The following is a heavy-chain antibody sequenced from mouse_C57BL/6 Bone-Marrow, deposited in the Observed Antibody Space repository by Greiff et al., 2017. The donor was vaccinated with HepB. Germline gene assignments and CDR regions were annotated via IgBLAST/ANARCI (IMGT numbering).Heavy chain of an antibody. D-gene: IGHD3-3*01. V-gene: IGHV1-64*01. CDR3: RDGTYFDV. Sequence: VQLQQPGAELVKPGASVKLSCKASGYTFTSYWMHWVKQRPGQGLEWIGMIHPNSGSTNYNEKFKSKATLTVDKSSSTAYMQLSRLTSEDSAVYYCRDGTYFDVWGTGTTVTVSS. J-gene: IGHJ1*03. CDR1: GYTFTSYW. CDR2: IHPNSGST.